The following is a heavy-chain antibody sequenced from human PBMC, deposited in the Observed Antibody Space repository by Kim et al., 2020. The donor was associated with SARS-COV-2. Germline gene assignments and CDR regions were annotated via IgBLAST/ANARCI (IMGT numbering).Heavy chain of an antibody. J-gene: IGHJ4*02. V-gene: IGHV1-2*06. CDR1: GYTFTGYY. D-gene: IGHD3-10*01. Sequence: ASVKVSCKSSGYTFTGYYIHWVRQAPGQGLEWMGRINPNSGATNYVQKFQGRVTMTRDTSISTAYMELSRLRSDDTAVYYCASGSGGGSGTSTCDYWGQG. CDR2: INPNSGAT. CDR3: ASGSGGGSGTSTCDY.